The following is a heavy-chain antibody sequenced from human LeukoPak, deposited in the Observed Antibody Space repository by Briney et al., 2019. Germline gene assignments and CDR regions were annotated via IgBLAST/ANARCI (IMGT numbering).Heavy chain of an antibody. CDR3: ARGIPGYSSGWYVGWFDP. J-gene: IGHJ5*02. CDR1: GGSISSYY. D-gene: IGHD6-19*01. Sequence: PSETLSLTCTVSGGSISSYYWSWIRQPPGKGLEWIGYIYYSGSTNYNPSLKSRVTISVDTSKNQFSLKLSSVTAADTAVYYCARGIPGYSSGWYVGWFDPWGQGTLVTVSS. CDR2: IYYSGST. V-gene: IGHV4-59*01.